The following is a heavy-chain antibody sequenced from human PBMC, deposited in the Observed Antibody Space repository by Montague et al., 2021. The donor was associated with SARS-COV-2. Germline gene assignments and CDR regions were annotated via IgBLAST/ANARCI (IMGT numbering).Heavy chain of an antibody. Sequence: SLRLSCAASGFSFSNFGMHWVRQAPGKGLEWLAVISYDGSVKYYADFLRGRFSISKDNSKYTVYLQMNSLRPEDTAVYFCARNRAIFWFGEGQESMDAWGQGTTVIVS. D-gene: IGHD3-10*01. V-gene: IGHV3-33*08. CDR1: GFSFSNFG. CDR2: ISYDGSVK. CDR3: ARNRAIFWFGEGQESMDA. J-gene: IGHJ6*02.